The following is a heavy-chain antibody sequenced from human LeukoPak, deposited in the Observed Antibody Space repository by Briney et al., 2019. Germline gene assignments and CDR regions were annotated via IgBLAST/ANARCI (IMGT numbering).Heavy chain of an antibody. J-gene: IGHJ4*02. Sequence: GGSLRLSCAASGFTFSSYGMSWVRQAPGKGLEWVSGISSSGGSTYYADSVKGRFTISRDSSKNSLYLQMNSLRAEDTAVYYCAKDCTFLDYWGQGTLVTVSS. CDR1: GFTFSSYG. CDR2: ISSSGGST. V-gene: IGHV3-23*01. CDR3: AKDCTFLDY.